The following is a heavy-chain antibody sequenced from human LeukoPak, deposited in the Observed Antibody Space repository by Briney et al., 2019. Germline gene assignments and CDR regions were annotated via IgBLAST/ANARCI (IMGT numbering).Heavy chain of an antibody. J-gene: IGHJ4*02. CDR3: AREAVVRCFDH. CDR1: GYTFTGYY. CDR2: INPNSGGT. Sequence: GASVKVSCKASGYTFTGYYMHWVRQAPGQGLEWMGWINPNSGGTNYAQKFQGRVTMTRDTSISTAYMELSWLTSDDTAVYYCAREAVVRCFDHWGQGTLVTVSS. D-gene: IGHD3-22*01. V-gene: IGHV1-2*02.